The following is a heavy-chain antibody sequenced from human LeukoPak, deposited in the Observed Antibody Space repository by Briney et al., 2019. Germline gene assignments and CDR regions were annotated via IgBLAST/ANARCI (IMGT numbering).Heavy chain of an antibody. J-gene: IGHJ4*02. V-gene: IGHV4-31*03. CDR2: IYYSGST. CDR3: AREFGGYDSFFDY. D-gene: IGHD5-12*01. CDR1: GGSISSGGYY. Sequence: PSETLSLTCTVSGGSISSGGYYWSWIRQHPGKGLEWTGYIYYSGSTYYNPSLKSRVTISVDTSKNQFSLKLSSVTAADTAVYYCAREFGGYDSFFDYWGQGTLVTVSS.